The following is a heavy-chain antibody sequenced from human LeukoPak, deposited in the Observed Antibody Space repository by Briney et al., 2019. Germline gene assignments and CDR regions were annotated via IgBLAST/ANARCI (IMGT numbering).Heavy chain of an antibody. CDR2: LSGSAGGT. V-gene: IGHV3-23*01. CDR1: GITLSNYG. D-gene: IGHD3-22*01. CDR3: AKPPPYYDSSGYYYDYFDY. Sequence: GGSLRLSCGVSGITLSNYGMSWVRQAPGKGLEWVAGLSGSAGGTNYADSVKGRFTISRDNSKNTLYLQMNSLRAEDTAVYYCAKPPPYYDSSGYYYDYFDYWGQGTLVTVSS. J-gene: IGHJ4*02.